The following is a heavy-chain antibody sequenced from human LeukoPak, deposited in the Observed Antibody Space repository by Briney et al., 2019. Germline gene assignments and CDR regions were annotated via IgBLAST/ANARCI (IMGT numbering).Heavy chain of an antibody. CDR1: GYSFTSYW. Sequence: GESLRISCKGSGYSFTSYWISWVRQMPGKGLEWMGRIDPSDSYPNYSPSFQGHVTISADKSISTAYLQWSSLKASDTAMYYCARQKLGYCSSTSCYSDYWGQGTLVTVSS. D-gene: IGHD2-2*01. CDR2: IDPSDSYP. V-gene: IGHV5-10-1*01. CDR3: ARQKLGYCSSTSCYSDY. J-gene: IGHJ4*02.